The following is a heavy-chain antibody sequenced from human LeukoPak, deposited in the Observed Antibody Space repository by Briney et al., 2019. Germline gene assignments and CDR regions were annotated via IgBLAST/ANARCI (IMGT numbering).Heavy chain of an antibody. V-gene: IGHV3-7*01. CDR1: GFTFSSYW. CDR2: IKHDRSEE. Sequence: GGSLRLSCVASGFTFSSYWMSWVRQAPGKGLEWVANIKHDRSEEYYVDSVKGRFTISRDNAKSSVYLQMKSLRAEDTALYFCARDGVLVPTPIPYYFYGMDVWGRGTTVIVSS. D-gene: IGHD2-2*01. CDR3: ARDGVLVPTPIPYYFYGMDV. J-gene: IGHJ6*02.